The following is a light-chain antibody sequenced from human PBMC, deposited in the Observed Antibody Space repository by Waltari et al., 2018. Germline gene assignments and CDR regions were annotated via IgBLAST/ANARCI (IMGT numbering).Light chain of an antibody. J-gene: IGLJ2*01. CDR1: SSDVGGYRY. CDR3: CSYAGSYTLV. Sequence: QSALTQLRSVSGSPGQSVTISCTGTSSDVGGYRYVSWYQHHPGKAPKLMIDDVSKRPSGVPDRFSGSKSGNTSSLTISGLQAEDEADYYCCSYAGSYTLVFGGGTTLTVL. CDR2: DVS. V-gene: IGLV2-11*01.